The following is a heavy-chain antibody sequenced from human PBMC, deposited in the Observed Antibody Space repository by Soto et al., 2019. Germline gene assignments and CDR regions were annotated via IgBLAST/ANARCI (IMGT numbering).Heavy chain of an antibody. V-gene: IGHV3-48*01. CDR2: ISGSSSTI. Sequence: PGGSLRLSCAASGFTFSNYNMNWVRQAPGKGLEWISYISGSSSTIYYADSVKDRFTISRDNSKNTLYLQMDSLRAEDMAVYYCARDRCTNGVCYAPSDYWGQGTLVTVSS. D-gene: IGHD2-8*01. CDR3: ARDRCTNGVCYAPSDY. J-gene: IGHJ4*02. CDR1: GFTFSNYN.